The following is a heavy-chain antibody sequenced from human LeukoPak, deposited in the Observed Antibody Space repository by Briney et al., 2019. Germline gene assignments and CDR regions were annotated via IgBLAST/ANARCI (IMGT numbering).Heavy chain of an antibody. J-gene: IGHJ4*02. Sequence: SETLSLTCTVSGGSISSSSYYWGWIRQPPGKGLEWIGSIYYSGSTYYNPSLKSRVTISVDTSKNQFSLKLSSVTAADTAVYYCARTYPDYYDSSGHYNRTFDYWGQGTLVTVSS. CDR2: IYYSGST. CDR3: ARTYPDYYDSSGHYNRTFDY. D-gene: IGHD3-22*01. V-gene: IGHV4-39*01. CDR1: GGSISSSSYY.